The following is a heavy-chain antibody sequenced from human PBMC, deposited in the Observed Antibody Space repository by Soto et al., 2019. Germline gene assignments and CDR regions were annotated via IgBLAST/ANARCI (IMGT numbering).Heavy chain of an antibody. V-gene: IGHV3-23*01. D-gene: IGHD3-22*01. CDR1: GFTFSSYA. J-gene: IGHJ4*02. CDR3: AKAYYYDSSGYPLFDY. Sequence: EVQLLESGGGLVQPGGSLRLSCAAPGFTFSSYAMSWVRQAPGKGLEWVSAISGSGGSTYYADSVKGRFTISRDNSKNTLYLQMNSLRAEDTAVYYCAKAYYYDSSGYPLFDYWGQGTLVTVSS. CDR2: ISGSGGST.